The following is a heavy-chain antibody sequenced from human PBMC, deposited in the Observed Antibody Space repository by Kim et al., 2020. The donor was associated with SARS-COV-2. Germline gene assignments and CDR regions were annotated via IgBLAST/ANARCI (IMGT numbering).Heavy chain of an antibody. CDR3: AIRVLHGLDY. CDR1: GGSFSGYY. J-gene: IGHJ4*02. V-gene: IGHV4-34*01. CDR2: INHSGST. D-gene: IGHD3-3*01. Sequence: SETLSLTCAVYGGSFSGYYWSWIRQPPGKGLEWIGEINHSGSTNYNPSLKSRVTISVDTSKNQFSLKLSSVTAADTAVYYCAIRVLHGLDYWGQGTLVTV.